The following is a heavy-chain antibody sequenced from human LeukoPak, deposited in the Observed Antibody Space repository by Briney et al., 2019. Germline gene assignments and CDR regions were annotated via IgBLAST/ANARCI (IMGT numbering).Heavy chain of an antibody. Sequence: SETLSLTCTVSGGSISTYYWSWIRQPPGKGLEWIGYIYYSGSTNYNPSLKSRVTISVDTSKNQFSLTLSSLTAADTAVYYCAGSCREATIDYWGQGTLVTVSS. J-gene: IGHJ4*02. CDR1: GGSISTYY. D-gene: IGHD5-24*01. V-gene: IGHV4-59*08. CDR2: IYYSGST. CDR3: AGSCREATIDY.